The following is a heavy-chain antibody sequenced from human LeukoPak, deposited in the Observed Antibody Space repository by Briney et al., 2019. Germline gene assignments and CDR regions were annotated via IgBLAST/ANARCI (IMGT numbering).Heavy chain of an antibody. CDR3: AKGRPGGAVLAAYFDY. Sequence: GGSLRLSCAASGFSFSSFAMTWVRQAPGKGLGWVSRINTDGSTTTYADSVKGRFTISRDNAKNTLYLQMNSLKAEDTAVYYCAKGRPGGAVLAAYFDYWGQGTLLTVSS. CDR1: GFSFSSFA. J-gene: IGHJ4*02. V-gene: IGHV3-74*01. CDR2: INTDGSTT. D-gene: IGHD2/OR15-2a*01.